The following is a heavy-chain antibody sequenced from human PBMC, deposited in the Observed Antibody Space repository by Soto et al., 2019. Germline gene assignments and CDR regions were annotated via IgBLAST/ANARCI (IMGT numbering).Heavy chain of an antibody. CDR1: AYSISSCWF. Sequence: AASLSLTGSVSAYSISSCWFLVWIRRPPGKGLEWIANMYHDGNTHYNPSLKSRVTMSVDTSKNQFSLKLNSVTAADTAVYYCARESYSGYHSYDYWGQGILVTVSS. V-gene: IGHV4-38-2*02. CDR2: MYHDGNT. D-gene: IGHD5-12*01. J-gene: IGHJ4*02. CDR3: ARESYSGYHSYDY.